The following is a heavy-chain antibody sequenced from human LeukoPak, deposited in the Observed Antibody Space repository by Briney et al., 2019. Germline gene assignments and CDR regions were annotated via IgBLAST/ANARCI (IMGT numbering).Heavy chain of an antibody. CDR1: GFTFDDYA. V-gene: IGHV3-43D*03. Sequence: GGSLRLSCAASGFTFDDYAMHWVRHAPGKGLEWVSLISWDGGSTYYADSVKGRFTISRDNSKNSLYLQMNSLRAEDTAVYYCARDHSYDYVWGSYEDVWGKGTTVTVSS. CDR2: ISWDGGST. J-gene: IGHJ6*04. CDR3: ARDHSYDYVWGSYEDV. D-gene: IGHD3-16*01.